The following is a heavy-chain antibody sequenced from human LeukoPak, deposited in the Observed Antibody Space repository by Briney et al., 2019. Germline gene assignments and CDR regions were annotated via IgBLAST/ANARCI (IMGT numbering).Heavy chain of an antibody. J-gene: IGHJ4*02. CDR1: GFTFDDYA. V-gene: IGHV3-9*01. Sequence: GGSLRLSCAASGFTFDDYAMHWVRQPPGKGLGWVSGISWNSGSITYADSVKGRFTISRDNAKSSLYLQMNSLRPEDTAFYYCAKDWAYSSSYYIFDYWGQGTLVTVSS. CDR2: ISWNSGSI. D-gene: IGHD1-26*01. CDR3: AKDWAYSSSYYIFDY.